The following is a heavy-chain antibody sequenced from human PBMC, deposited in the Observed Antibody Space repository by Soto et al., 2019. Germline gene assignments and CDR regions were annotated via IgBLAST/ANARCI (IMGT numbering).Heavy chain of an antibody. CDR3: ARRGERPFDY. J-gene: IGHJ4*02. D-gene: IGHD3-16*01. V-gene: IGHV4-34*01. Sequence: QVQLQQRGAGLLKPSETLSLTCAVYGGSFSGYYWSWIRQPPGKGLEWIGEINHSGSTNYNPSLKSRVTISVDTSKNQFSLKLSSVTAADTAVYYCARRGERPFDYWGQGTLVTVSS. CDR1: GGSFSGYY. CDR2: INHSGST.